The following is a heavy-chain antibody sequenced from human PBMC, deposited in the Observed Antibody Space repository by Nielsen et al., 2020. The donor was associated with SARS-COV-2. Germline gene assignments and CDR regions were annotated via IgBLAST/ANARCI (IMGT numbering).Heavy chain of an antibody. V-gene: IGHV3-7*04. Sequence: GESLKISCAASGFSFETYWMHWVRQAPGKGLEWVANMKQDGTVKNYMDSVKGRFTISRDNAGRSLYLHMDSLRAEDTAVYYCAKDKGDIAVAENFDYWGQGTLVTVSS. CDR2: MKQDGTVK. CDR3: AKDKGDIAVAENFDY. D-gene: IGHD6-19*01. J-gene: IGHJ4*02. CDR1: GFSFETYW.